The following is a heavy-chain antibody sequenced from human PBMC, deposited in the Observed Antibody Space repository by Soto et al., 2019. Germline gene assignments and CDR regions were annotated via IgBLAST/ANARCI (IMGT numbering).Heavy chain of an antibody. J-gene: IGHJ4*02. Sequence: EVQLLESGGTLVQPGGSPRLSCTASGFSFNSHGMSWVRQAPGKGLEWVSTINLSVGTTYYADSVKGRFTISRDTSQNTLYLQVNNLRAEDTAVYYCANLACSGTTCYFDSWGLGTLVTVSS. CDR1: GFSFNSHG. CDR3: ANLACSGTTCYFDS. V-gene: IGHV3-23*01. D-gene: IGHD2-15*01. CDR2: INLSVGTT.